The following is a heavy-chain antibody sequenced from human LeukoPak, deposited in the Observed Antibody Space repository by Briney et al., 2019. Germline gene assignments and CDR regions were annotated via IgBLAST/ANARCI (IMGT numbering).Heavy chain of an antibody. J-gene: IGHJ6*02. D-gene: IGHD3-16*01. Sequence: PGGFLRLSCAASGFTFSTYTMYWVRHPPGKRLEWVSIIGNNGGGIHYADSVRGRFTISRDNSKNALYLQMSNLRAEDTAVYFCARGGGLDVWGQGATVTVSS. V-gene: IGHV3-23*01. CDR3: ARGGGLDV. CDR2: IGNNGGGI. CDR1: GFTFSTYT.